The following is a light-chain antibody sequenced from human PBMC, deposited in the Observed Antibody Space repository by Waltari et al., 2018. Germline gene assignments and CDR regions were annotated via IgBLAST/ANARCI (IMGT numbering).Light chain of an antibody. J-gene: IGKJ2*02. Sequence: DIQLTQSPSSLYESVGNRVTVHCRASQHVGTYLNRYQQQPGKAPKLLIYAASSLNTGVPSRFSGSGSGTEFSLTINSLEPEDSAVYYCQQRSISCTFGQGTRLEI. CDR3: QQRSISCT. V-gene: IGKV1-39*01. CDR1: QHVGTY. CDR2: AAS.